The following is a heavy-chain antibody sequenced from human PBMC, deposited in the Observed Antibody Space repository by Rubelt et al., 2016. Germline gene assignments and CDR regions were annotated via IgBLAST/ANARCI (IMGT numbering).Heavy chain of an antibody. CDR3: ARRCSSATCYNACDI. D-gene: IGHD2-2*01. CDR1: GFSLSTSGVG. J-gene: IGHJ3*02. Sequence: QITLKESGPTLVKPTQTLTLTCTFSGFSLSTSGVGVGWIRQPPGKALEWLALIYWDDDKRYSPSLKSRLTISKDTSKNQMALTMTNLDPVDTATYYCARRCSSATCYNACDIWGQGTMVTVSS. CDR2: IYWDDDK. V-gene: IGHV2-5*02.